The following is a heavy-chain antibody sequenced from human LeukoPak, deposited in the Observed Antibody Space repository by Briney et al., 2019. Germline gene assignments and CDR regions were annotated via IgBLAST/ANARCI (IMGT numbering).Heavy chain of an antibody. CDR3: ARDRVGGFDM. J-gene: IGHJ3*02. Sequence: SVEVSCKASGGTFSSYAISWVRQALGQGLEWMGRIIPILGIANYAQKFQGRVTITADKSTSTAYMELSSLRSEDTAVYYCARDRVGGFDMWGQGTMVTVSS. V-gene: IGHV1-69*04. CDR1: GGTFSSYA. CDR2: IIPILGIA. D-gene: IGHD1-26*01.